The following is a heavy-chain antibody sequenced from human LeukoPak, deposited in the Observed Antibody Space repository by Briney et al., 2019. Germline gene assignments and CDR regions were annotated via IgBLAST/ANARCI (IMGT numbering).Heavy chain of an antibody. Sequence: PGGSLRLSCAASGFTFSSYGMHWVRQAPGKGLEWVAVIWYDGSNKYYADSVKGRFTISRDNSKNTLYLQMNSLRAEDTAAYYCARDAPGDGYNSPDYWGQGTLVTVSS. J-gene: IGHJ4*02. CDR3: ARDAPGDGYNSPDY. D-gene: IGHD5-24*01. CDR2: IWYDGSNK. CDR1: GFTFSSYG. V-gene: IGHV3-33*01.